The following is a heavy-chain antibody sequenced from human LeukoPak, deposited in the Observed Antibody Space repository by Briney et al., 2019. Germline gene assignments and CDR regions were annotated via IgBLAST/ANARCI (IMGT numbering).Heavy chain of an antibody. Sequence: GRSLRLSCAASGFTFSSYGMHWVRQAPGKGLEWEAVIWYDGSNKYYADSVKGRFTISRDNSKNTLYLQMNSLRAEDTAVYYCARDPATDYYYDSSGYYYGLDYWGQGTLVTVSS. V-gene: IGHV3-33*01. J-gene: IGHJ4*02. CDR1: GFTFSSYG. CDR3: ARDPATDYYYDSSGYYYGLDY. CDR2: IWYDGSNK. D-gene: IGHD3-22*01.